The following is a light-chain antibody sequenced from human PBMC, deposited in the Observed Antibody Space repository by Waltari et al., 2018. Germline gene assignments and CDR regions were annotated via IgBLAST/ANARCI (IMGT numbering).Light chain of an antibody. CDR3: QQYGTSPLT. V-gene: IGKV3-20*01. Sequence: ENVLTQFPGTLSLSPGERATLSCRASHSVSFNYLAWFQQKPGQPPRLLIYAASTRATGIPDRFSGSGSGTDFTLTISRLEPADFAVYYCQQYGTSPLTFGGGTKVEI. J-gene: IGKJ4*01. CDR1: HSVSFNY. CDR2: AAS.